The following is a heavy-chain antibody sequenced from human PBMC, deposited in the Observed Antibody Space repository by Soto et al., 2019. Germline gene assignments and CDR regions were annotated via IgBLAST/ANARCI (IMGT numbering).Heavy chain of an antibody. J-gene: IGHJ4*02. CDR2: ISYDGSNK. CDR1: GFTFSSYG. V-gene: IGHV3-30*03. D-gene: IGHD6-19*01. CDR3: ATRQDTAVADPKTYFDC. Sequence: PGGSLRLSCAASGFTFSSYGMHWVRQAPGKGLEWVAVISYDGSNKYYADSVKGRFTISRDNSKNTLYLQMNSLRAEDTAVYYCATRQDTAVADPKTYFDCWGQGTLVTVSS.